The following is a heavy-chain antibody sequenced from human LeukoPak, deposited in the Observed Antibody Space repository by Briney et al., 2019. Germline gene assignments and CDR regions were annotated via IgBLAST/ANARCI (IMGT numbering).Heavy chain of an antibody. CDR3: ARDQYSGYDGGDAFDI. J-gene: IGHJ3*02. V-gene: IGHV3-21*01. CDR1: GFTFSSYS. Sequence: GGSLRLSCAASGFTFSSYSMNWVRQAPGKGLEWVSSISSSSSYIYYADSVKGRFTISRDNAKNSLYLQMNSLRAEDTAVYYCARDQYSGYDGGDAFDIWGQGTMVTVSS. D-gene: IGHD5-12*01. CDR2: ISSSSSYI.